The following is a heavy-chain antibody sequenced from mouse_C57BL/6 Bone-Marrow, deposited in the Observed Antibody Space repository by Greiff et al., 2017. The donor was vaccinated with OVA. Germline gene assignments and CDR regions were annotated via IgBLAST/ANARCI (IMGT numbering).Heavy chain of an antibody. Sequence: VQPPPPGAALLKPVASVKLSCKASGYTFTEYTIHWVKQRSGQGLEWIGWFYPGSGSIKYNEKFKDKATLTADKSSSTVYMELSRLTSDNSAGYVCARSKDRNWAHWYFDVWGTGTTVTVSS. D-gene: IGHD4-1*01. V-gene: IGHV1-62-2*01. CDR2: FYPGSGSI. J-gene: IGHJ1*03. CDR3: ARSKDRNWAHWYFDV. CDR1: GYTFTEYT.